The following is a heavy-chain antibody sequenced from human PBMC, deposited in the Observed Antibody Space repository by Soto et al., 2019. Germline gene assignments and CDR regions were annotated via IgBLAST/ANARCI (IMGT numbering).Heavy chain of an antibody. CDR3: ARRYGYYFDY. CDR1: GGSISSGGYY. CDR2: IYYSGST. D-gene: IGHD3-9*01. Sequence: SETLSLTCTVSGGSISSGGYYWSWIRQLPGKGLEWIGYIYYSGSTNYNPSLKSRVTISVDTSKNQLSLKLSSVTAADTAVYYCARRYGYYFDYWGQGTLVTVSS. J-gene: IGHJ4*02. V-gene: IGHV4-61*08.